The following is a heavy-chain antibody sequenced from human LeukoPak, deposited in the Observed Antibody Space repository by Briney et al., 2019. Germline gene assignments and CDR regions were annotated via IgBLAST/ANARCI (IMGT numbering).Heavy chain of an antibody. CDR2: ISWDGGST. Sequence: GGSLRLSCAASGFTFDDYTMHWVRQAPGKGLEWVSLISWDGGSTYYADSVRGRFTISRDNSKNSLYLQMNSLRTEDTALYYCAKDLSPGYSDDYWGQGTLVTVSS. CDR1: GFTFDDYT. V-gene: IGHV3-43*01. J-gene: IGHJ4*02. D-gene: IGHD6-13*01. CDR3: AKDLSPGYSDDY.